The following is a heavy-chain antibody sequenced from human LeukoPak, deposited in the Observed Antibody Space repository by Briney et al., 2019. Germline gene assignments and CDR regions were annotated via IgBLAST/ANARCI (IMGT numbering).Heavy chain of an antibody. Sequence: GGSLRLSCAASGFIVNYNYMSWVRQAPGKGLEWVSVIYSGGSTYYADTVKGRFTISRDNSKNMVYLQMKSLRVEDTAVYYCARVKVGITYWFDPWGQGTLVTVSS. D-gene: IGHD1-26*01. CDR1: GFIVNYNY. J-gene: IGHJ5*02. CDR3: ARVKVGITYWFDP. CDR2: IYSGGST. V-gene: IGHV3-66*01.